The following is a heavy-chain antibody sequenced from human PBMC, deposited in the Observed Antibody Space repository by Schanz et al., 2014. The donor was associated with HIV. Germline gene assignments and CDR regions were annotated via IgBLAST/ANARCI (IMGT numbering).Heavy chain of an antibody. CDR1: GFTFDDYT. Sequence: EVQLVESGGGFVQPGGSLRLSCAASGFTFDDYTMHWVRQAPGKGLEWVSGMTWNRRRIGYADSVKGRFSISRDNAKNLLYLEMNSLRVEDTALYYCAKGIMGSTEYYFGMDVWGQGTTVTVFS. CDR2: MTWNRRRI. D-gene: IGHD3-10*01. CDR3: AKGIMGSTEYYFGMDV. J-gene: IGHJ6*02. V-gene: IGHV3-9*01.